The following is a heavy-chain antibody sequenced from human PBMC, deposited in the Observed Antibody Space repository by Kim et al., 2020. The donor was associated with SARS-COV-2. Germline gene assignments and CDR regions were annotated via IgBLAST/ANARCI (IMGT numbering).Heavy chain of an antibody. J-gene: IGHJ6*02. CDR3: AKDGNSGSYRDYYYYGMDV. V-gene: IGHV3-9*01. Sequence: GRFTISRDNAKNSLYLQMNSLRAEDTALYYCAKDGNSGSYRDYYYYGMDVWGQGTTVTVSS. D-gene: IGHD1-26*01.